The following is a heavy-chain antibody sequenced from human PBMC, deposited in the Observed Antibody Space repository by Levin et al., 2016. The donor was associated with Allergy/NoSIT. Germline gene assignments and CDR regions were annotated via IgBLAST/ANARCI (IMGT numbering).Heavy chain of an antibody. CDR2: ISYDGSNK. CDR3: AKSYSSGRNNDDY. J-gene: IGHJ4*02. Sequence: WIRQPPGRGLEWVAVISYDGSNKYYADSVKGRFTISRDNSKNTLYLQMNSLRAEDTAVYYCAKSYSSGRNNDDYWGQGTLVTVSS. D-gene: IGHD6-19*01. V-gene: IGHV3-30*18.